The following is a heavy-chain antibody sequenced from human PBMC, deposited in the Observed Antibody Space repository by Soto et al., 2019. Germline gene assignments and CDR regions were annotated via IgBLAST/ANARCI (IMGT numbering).Heavy chain of an antibody. CDR1: GDRVPGNSAA. J-gene: IGHJ6*01. V-gene: IGHV6-1*01. D-gene: IGHD2-21*02. Sequence: PWNTVSRTGALSGDRVPGNSAAWNWIRQSPSRGLEWLGRTYYRSRWYNDYAVSVKSRITVTPDTSKNQFSLHLNSVTPEHTAVYYCASEFPYHVTRDRYIYNRCQQAALTISAGM. CDR3: ASEFPYHVTRDRYIYNRCQQAALTISAGM. CDR2: TYYRSRWYN.